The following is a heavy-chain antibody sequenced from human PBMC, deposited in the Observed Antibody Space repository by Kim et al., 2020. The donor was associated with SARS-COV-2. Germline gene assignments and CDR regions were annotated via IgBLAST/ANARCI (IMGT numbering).Heavy chain of an antibody. CDR1: GGSISSGSYY. D-gene: IGHD3-22*01. CDR3: ARGYYDMYYFDY. CDR2: IYTSGST. J-gene: IGHJ4*02. V-gene: IGHV4-61*02. Sequence: SETLSLTCTVSGGSISSGSYYWSWIRQPAGKGLEWIGRIYTSGSTNYNPSLKSRVTISVDTSKNQFSLKLSSVTAADTAVYYCARGYYDMYYFDYWGQGTLVTVSS.